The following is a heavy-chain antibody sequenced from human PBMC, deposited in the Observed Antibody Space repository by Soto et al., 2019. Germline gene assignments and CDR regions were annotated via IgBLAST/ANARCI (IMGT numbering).Heavy chain of an antibody. CDR1: GGSFSGYY. CDR3: ARALGYTYGHLPIDY. CDR2: INHSGST. V-gene: IGHV4-34*01. Sequence: SETLSLTCAVYGGSFSGYYWSWIRQPPGKGLEWIGEINHSGSTNYNPSLKSRVTISVDTSKNQFSLKLNSVTAADTAVYYCARALGYTYGHLPIDYWGQGTLVTVSS. D-gene: IGHD5-18*01. J-gene: IGHJ4*02.